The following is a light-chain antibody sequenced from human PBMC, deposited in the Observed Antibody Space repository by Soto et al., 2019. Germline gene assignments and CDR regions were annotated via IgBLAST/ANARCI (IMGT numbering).Light chain of an antibody. CDR2: KTS. CDR1: QSLSGW. Sequence: DIQMTQSPSTLSASVGDRVTITCRASQSLSGWLAWYQQKPGKAPKLLIYKTSTLESGVPSRFSGSGSGTQFALTITSLQPDDFATYYCLHYNSLHPFGQGTKVDIK. J-gene: IGKJ2*01. CDR3: LHYNSLHP. V-gene: IGKV1-5*03.